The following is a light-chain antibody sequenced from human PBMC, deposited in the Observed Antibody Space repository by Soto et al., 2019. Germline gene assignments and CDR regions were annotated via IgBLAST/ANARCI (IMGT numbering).Light chain of an antibody. V-gene: IGKV3-11*01. CDR3: QQRINWPLFT. CDR2: DAS. CDR1: QSVSTY. Sequence: EIVLTQSPATLSLSPGERATLSCRATQSVSTYLAWYQQKPGQAPRLLIHDASTRATAIPARFSGSGSGTGFTLTISSLEPDDFAVYYCQQRINWPLFTFGPGTKVDSK. J-gene: IGKJ3*01.